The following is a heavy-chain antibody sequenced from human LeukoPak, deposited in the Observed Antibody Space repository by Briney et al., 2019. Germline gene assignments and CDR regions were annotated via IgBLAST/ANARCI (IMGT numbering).Heavy chain of an antibody. D-gene: IGHD2-21*02. Sequence: GRSLRLSCAASGFTFDDYAMHWVRQAPGKGLEWVSGISWNSGSIGYADSVKGRFTISRDNAKNSLYLQMNSLRAEDTALYYCAKAAYCGGDCYPEEYYFDYWGQGTLVTVSS. J-gene: IGHJ4*02. CDR1: GFTFDDYA. CDR3: AKAAYCGGDCYPEEYYFDY. CDR2: ISWNSGSI. V-gene: IGHV3-9*01.